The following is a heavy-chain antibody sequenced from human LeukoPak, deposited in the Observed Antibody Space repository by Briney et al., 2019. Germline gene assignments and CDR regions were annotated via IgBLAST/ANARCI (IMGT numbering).Heavy chain of an antibody. CDR1: GFTVSSNY. D-gene: IGHD3-22*01. J-gene: IGHJ4*02. CDR2: ISGSGGGT. CDR3: AKPHSYDSSGYYYRGADY. Sequence: PGGSLRLSCAASGFTVSSNYMSWVRQAPGKGLEWVSAISGSGGGTYYADSVKGRFTISRDNSKNTLYLQMNSLRAEDTAVYYCAKPHSYDSSGYYYRGADYWGQGTLVTVSS. V-gene: IGHV3-23*01.